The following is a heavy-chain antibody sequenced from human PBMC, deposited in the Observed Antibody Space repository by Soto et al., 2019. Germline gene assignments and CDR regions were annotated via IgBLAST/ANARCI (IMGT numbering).Heavy chain of an antibody. V-gene: IGHV2-5*02. CDR1: GFSLSTSAVG. CDR3: AHRHYSGSLDN. Sequence: QITLKESGPTLVKPTQTLTLTCTVSGFSLSTSAVGVGWIRQPPGKALEWLALIYWDDEKCYNPSLKNRLTITQDTSRDQVVLIMTDMHPVDTATYFCAHRHYSGSLDNWGQGILVTVSS. J-gene: IGHJ4*02. D-gene: IGHD3-10*01. CDR2: IYWDDEK.